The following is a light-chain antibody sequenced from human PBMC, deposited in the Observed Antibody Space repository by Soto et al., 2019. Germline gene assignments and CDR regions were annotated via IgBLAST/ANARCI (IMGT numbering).Light chain of an antibody. V-gene: IGKV1-5*01. CDR2: DAS. CDR1: QSISSW. J-gene: IGKJ2*01. CDR3: QQYNSYST. Sequence: DIRMTQSPSTLSASVGDRVTITCRASQSISSWLAWYQQKPGKAPKLLIYDASSLESGVPSRFSGSGSGTEFTLTISSLQPDDFATYYCQQYNSYSTFGQGTKLKIK.